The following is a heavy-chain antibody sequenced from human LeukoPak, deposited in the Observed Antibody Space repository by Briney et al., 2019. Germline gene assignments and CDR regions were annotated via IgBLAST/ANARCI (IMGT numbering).Heavy chain of an antibody. V-gene: IGHV1-3*01. D-gene: IGHD1-26*01. Sequence: ASVNVSCKASGYTFTSYAMHWERQAPGQRLEWMGWINAGNGNTKYSQKFQGRVTITRDTSASTAYMELSSLRSEDTAVYYCARVRRVGSGSYYSNWFDPWGQGTLVTVSS. CDR3: ARVRRVGSGSYYSNWFDP. CDR1: GYTFTSYA. J-gene: IGHJ5*02. CDR2: INAGNGNT.